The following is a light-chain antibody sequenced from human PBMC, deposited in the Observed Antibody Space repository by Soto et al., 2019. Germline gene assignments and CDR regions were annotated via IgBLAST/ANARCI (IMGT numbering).Light chain of an antibody. CDR2: SNN. J-gene: IGLJ1*01. CDR1: SSNIGSNT. CDR3: ASWDDSLNGYV. V-gene: IGLV1-44*01. Sequence: QSVLTQPPSASGTPGQRVTISCSGSSSNIGSNTVNWYQHLPGTAPELLMYSNNQRPSGVPARFSGSKSGTSASLAISGLQSEDEADYYCASWDDSLNGYVFGTGTKLTVL.